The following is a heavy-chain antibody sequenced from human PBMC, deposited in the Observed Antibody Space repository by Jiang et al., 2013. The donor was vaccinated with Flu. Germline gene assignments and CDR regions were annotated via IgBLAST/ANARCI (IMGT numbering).Heavy chain of an antibody. D-gene: IGHD3-22*01. J-gene: IGHJ4*02. V-gene: IGHV4-61*02. CDR2: IYTSGST. Sequence: PGLVKPSQTLSLTCTVSGGSISSGSYYWSWIRQPAGKGLEWIGRIYTSGSTNYNPSLKSRVTISVDTSKNQFSLKLSSVTAADTAVYYCARVQYYDSSGYPSSVIDYWGQGTLVTVSS. CDR1: GGSISSGSYY. CDR3: ARVQYYDSSGYPSSVIDY.